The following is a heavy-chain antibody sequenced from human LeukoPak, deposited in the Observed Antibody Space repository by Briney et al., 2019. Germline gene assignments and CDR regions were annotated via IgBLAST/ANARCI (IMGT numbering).Heavy chain of an antibody. Sequence: SVKVSCKASGDTFIPYTFSWVRQAPGQGLEWMGGIIPIFGTANYAQKFQGRVTITADESTSTAYMELSSLRSEDTAVYYCARDATARPLDYWGQRTLVTVSS. J-gene: IGHJ4*02. CDR3: ARDATARPLDY. V-gene: IGHV1-69*13. CDR1: GDTFIPYT. D-gene: IGHD6-6*01. CDR2: IIPIFGTA.